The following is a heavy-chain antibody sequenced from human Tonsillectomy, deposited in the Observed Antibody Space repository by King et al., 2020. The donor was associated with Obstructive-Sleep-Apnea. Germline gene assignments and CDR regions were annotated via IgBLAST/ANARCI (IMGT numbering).Heavy chain of an antibody. Sequence: VQLVESGGGLVQPGGSLRLSCAASGFTFSSYWISWVRQAPGKGLEWVANIKQDGSEKYYVDSVKGRFTISRDNAKNSLYLQMNSLRAEDTAVYYCARETGYGSGRPRWGQGTLVTVSS. CDR3: ARETGYGSGRPR. CDR2: IKQDGSEK. V-gene: IGHV3-7*03. CDR1: GFTFSSYW. D-gene: IGHD3-10*01. J-gene: IGHJ4*02.